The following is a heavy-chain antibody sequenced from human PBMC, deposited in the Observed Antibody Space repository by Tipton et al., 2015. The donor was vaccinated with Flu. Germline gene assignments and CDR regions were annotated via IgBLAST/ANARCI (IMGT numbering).Heavy chain of an antibody. CDR2: IYFSGST. D-gene: IGHD5-24*01. J-gene: IGHJ4*02. CDR3: ARAGAHGYTLVQDS. Sequence: LRLSCAVSGGSISSVSHYWGWIRQPPGKGLEWIGSIYFSGSTYYNPSLNSRVTISVDTSENNFSLKLTAVTAADTAVYYCARAGAHGYTLVQDSWGQGALVTVSS. CDR1: GGSISSVSHY. V-gene: IGHV4-39*02.